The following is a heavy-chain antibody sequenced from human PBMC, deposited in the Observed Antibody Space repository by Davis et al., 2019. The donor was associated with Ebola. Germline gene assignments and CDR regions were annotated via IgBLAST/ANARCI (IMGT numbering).Heavy chain of an antibody. J-gene: IGHJ4*02. V-gene: IGHV1-18*04. CDR3: SRAQFPTTSDH. CDR1: GYTFTNYG. D-gene: IGHD1-1*01. Sequence: ASVKVSCKTSGYTFTNYGITWVRQAPGQGPEWMGWINPHNGNTNYAQSVQGRVTMTTDTSTSTAYMEVGSLRSDDTAVYYCSRAQFPTTSDHWGQGTLVTVSS. CDR2: INPHNGNT.